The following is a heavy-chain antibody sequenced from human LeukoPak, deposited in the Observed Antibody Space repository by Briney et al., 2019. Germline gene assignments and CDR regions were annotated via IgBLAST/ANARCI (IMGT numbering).Heavy chain of an antibody. J-gene: IGHJ4*02. CDR3: ARRGSGYDLVGYFDY. V-gene: IGHV3-7*01. CDR2: IKQDGSEK. Sequence: GGSLRLSCAASGITFSSYGMSWVRQAPGKGLEWVANIKQDGSEKNYVDSVKGRFTISRDNAKNSLYLQMNSLRAEDTAVYYCARRGSGYDLVGYFDYWGQGTLVTVSS. D-gene: IGHD5-12*01. CDR1: GITFSSYG.